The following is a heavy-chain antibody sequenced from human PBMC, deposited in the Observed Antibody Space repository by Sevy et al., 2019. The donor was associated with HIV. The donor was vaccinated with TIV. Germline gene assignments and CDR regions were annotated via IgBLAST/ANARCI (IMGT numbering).Heavy chain of an antibody. CDR2: IYPGDSDT. CDR1: GYSFTSYW. CDR3: ARHWPGEDIVVEVAALAFDM. D-gene: IGHD2-15*01. J-gene: IGHJ3*02. V-gene: IGHV5-51*01. Sequence: GESLKISCKCSGYSFTSYWIGWVRQMPGKGLEWMGIIYPGDSDTRYSPSFQGQVTISADKSISTAYLQWSSLKASDTAMYYCARHWPGEDIVVEVAALAFDMWGQGTMVTVSS.